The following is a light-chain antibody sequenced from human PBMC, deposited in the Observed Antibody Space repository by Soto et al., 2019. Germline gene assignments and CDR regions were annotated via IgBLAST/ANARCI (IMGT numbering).Light chain of an antibody. V-gene: IGKV3-11*01. J-gene: IGKJ4*01. CDR3: QQRSNWPRT. Sequence: ELVLTQSPATLSLSPGERATLSCRASQSVSSYLAWYQPTPGQAPRLLIYDASNRATGIPDRLSGSGSGTGFTLTISSLEPEDFAVYYCQQRSNWPRTCGGGTKLYIK. CDR2: DAS. CDR1: QSVSSY.